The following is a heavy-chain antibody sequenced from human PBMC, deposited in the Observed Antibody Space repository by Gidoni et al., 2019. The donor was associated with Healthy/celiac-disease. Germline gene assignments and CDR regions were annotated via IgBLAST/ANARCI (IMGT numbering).Heavy chain of an antibody. CDR1: GFTFSDHY. J-gene: IGHJ4*02. D-gene: IGHD2-15*01. Sequence: EVQLVESGGGLVQPGGSLRLSCAASGFTFSDHYMDWVRQAPGKGLEWVGRTRNKANSYTTEYAASVKGRFTISRDDSKNSLYLQMNSLKTEDTAVYYCARVDGRSWDTVYDYWGQGTLVTVSS. CDR3: ARVDGRSWDTVYDY. CDR2: TRNKANSYTT. V-gene: IGHV3-72*01.